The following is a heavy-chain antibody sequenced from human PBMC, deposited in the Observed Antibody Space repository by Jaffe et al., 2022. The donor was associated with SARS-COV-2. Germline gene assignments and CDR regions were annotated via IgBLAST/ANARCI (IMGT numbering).Heavy chain of an antibody. V-gene: IGHV3-33*01. CDR2: IWFDESNK. CDR1: GFTFSSYG. CDR3: ARDHGVAAAGEDY. D-gene: IGHD6-13*01. J-gene: IGHJ4*02. Sequence: QVRLVESGGGVVQPGRSLRLSCAASGFTFSSYGMHWVRQAPGKGLEWVAVIWFDESNKYYADSVKGRFTISRVNSKSTLYLQMNSLRAEDTAMYFCARDHGVAAAGEDYWGQGTLVTVSS.